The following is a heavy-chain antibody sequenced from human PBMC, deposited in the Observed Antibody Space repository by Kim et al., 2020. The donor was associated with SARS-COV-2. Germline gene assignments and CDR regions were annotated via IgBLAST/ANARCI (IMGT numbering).Heavy chain of an antibody. CDR1: RFAFSNYA. D-gene: IGHD5-12*01. J-gene: IGHJ4*02. V-gene: IGHV3-23*01. CDR3: AKNGYIRCRTAIDY. CDR2: VSGSGDST. Sequence: GGSLRLSCAASRFAFSNYAMSWVRQAPGKGLEWVSIVSGSGDSTYYADPVKGRFTISRDNSKNTVYLQMNSLRAEDTAVYYCAKNGYIRCRTAIDYWGQGILVIVSS.